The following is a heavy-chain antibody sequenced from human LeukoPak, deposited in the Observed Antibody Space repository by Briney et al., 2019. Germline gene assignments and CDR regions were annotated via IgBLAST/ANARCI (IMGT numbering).Heavy chain of an antibody. CDR1: GGSISSGGYS. V-gene: IGHV4-30-2*01. Sequence: TLSLTCAVSGGSISSGGYSWSWIRQPPGKGLEWIGYIYHSGSTYYNPSLKSRVTISVDRSKNQFSLKLSSVTAADTAVYYCARNKDSSGWYEWFDPWGQGTLVTVSS. D-gene: IGHD6-19*01. CDR3: ARNKDSSGWYEWFDP. J-gene: IGHJ5*02. CDR2: IYHSGST.